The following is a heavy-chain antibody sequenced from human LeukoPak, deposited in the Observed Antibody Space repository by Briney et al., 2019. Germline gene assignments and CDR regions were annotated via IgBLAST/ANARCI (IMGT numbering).Heavy chain of an antibody. D-gene: IGHD3-22*01. CDR2: INQDGSEK. Sequence: GGSLRLSCAASGFTFSSYWMSWVRQAPGKGLDWVANINQDGSEKYYVDSVKGRFTISRDNAKNSLYLQMNSLRAEDTAVYYCARRPGSGYYRDAFDIWGQGTMVTVSS. V-gene: IGHV3-7*01. J-gene: IGHJ3*02. CDR3: ARRPGSGYYRDAFDI. CDR1: GFTFSSYW.